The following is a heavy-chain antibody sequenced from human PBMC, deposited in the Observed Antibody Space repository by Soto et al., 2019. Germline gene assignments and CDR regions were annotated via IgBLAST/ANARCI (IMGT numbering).Heavy chain of an antibody. V-gene: IGHV3-15*07. CDR3: TRDGVVVVTAIIY. D-gene: IGHD2-21*02. J-gene: IGHJ4*02. CDR1: GFSFSNAW. CDR2: IKSKSDGETR. Sequence: GGSLRLSCAASGFSFSNAWMNWVRQAPGKGLEWVGRIKSKSDGETRDYAAPVKGRVTISRDDSENTLYLQMNSLRTEDTAVYYCTRDGVVVVTAIIYWGQGTLVTVSS.